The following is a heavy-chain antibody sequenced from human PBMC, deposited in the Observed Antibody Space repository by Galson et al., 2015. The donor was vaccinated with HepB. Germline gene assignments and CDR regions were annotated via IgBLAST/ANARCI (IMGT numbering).Heavy chain of an antibody. V-gene: IGHV3-7*03. CDR3: ARERVESKYCSSTSCYAGPALWFDP. CDR2: IKQDGSEK. D-gene: IGHD2-2*01. CDR1: GFTFSSYW. Sequence: SLRLSCAASGFTFSSYWMSWVRQAPGKGLEWVANIKQDGSEKYYVDSVKGRFTISRDNAKNSLYLQMNSLRAEDTAVYYCARERVESKYCSSTSCYAGPALWFDPWGQGTLVTVSS. J-gene: IGHJ5*02.